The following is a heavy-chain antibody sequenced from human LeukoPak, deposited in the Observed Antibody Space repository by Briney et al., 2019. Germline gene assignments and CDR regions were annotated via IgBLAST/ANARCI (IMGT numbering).Heavy chain of an antibody. CDR2: ISGDGAST. V-gene: IGHV3-23*01. D-gene: IGHD3-10*01. CDR3: AKDSYVSGRPLHTFDV. CDR1: GFTFAIHA. J-gene: IGHJ3*01. Sequence: GGSLRLSCAASGFTFAIHAMTWVRQAPGKGLEWVSGISGDGASTHYAESVKGQFTISRDNSQNTLFLQMNSLRVEDTAIYYCAKDSYVSGRPLHTFDVWGQGTVVTVSS.